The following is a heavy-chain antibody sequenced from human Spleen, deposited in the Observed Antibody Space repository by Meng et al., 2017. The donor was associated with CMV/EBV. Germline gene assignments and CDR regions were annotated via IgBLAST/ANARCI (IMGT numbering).Heavy chain of an antibody. J-gene: IGHJ3*02. D-gene: IGHD1-26*01. CDR1: GFTFGDYT. Sequence: GESLKISCTASGFTFGDYTISWVRQAPGKGLEWVSSISSSSSYIYYADSVKGRFTISRDNAKNSLYLQMNSLRAEDTAVYYCARDLSGSYTDDAFDIWGQGTMVTVSS. CDR2: ISSSSSYI. V-gene: IGHV3-21*01. CDR3: ARDLSGSYTDDAFDI.